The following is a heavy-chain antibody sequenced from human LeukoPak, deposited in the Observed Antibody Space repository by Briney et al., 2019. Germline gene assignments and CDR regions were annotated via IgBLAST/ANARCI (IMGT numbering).Heavy chain of an antibody. CDR1: GFTFSCYA. J-gene: IGHJ4*02. CDR3: ARETGSAVGSTDFDY. CDR2: ISGSGGST. D-gene: IGHD4-17*01. Sequence: GGSLRLSCAASGFTFSCYAMSWVRQAPGKGLAWVSGISGSGGSTYHADSVKGRFTISRDNSKNTLYLQMNSLRAEDTAVYYCARETGSAVGSTDFDYWGQGTLVTVSS. V-gene: IGHV3-23*01.